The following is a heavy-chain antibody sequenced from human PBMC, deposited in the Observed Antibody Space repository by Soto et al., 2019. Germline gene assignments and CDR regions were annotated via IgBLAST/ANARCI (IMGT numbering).Heavy chain of an antibody. CDR2: ISSSSSTI. CDR1: VFTFSSYS. D-gene: IGHD4-17*01. Sequence: WWSLRLSCSASVFTFSSYSMNWFRQAPGKGLEWVSYISSSSSTIYYADSVKGRFTISRDNARNSLSLQMNSLRDEDTALYYCARADYPNYYYYGLDVWGQGTTVTVSS. J-gene: IGHJ6*02. CDR3: ARADYPNYYYYGLDV. V-gene: IGHV3-48*02.